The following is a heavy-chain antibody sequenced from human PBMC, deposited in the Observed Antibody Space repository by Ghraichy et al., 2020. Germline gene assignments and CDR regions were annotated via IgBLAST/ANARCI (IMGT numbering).Heavy chain of an antibody. CDR1: GFTFSNAW. Sequence: GGSLRLSCAASGFTFSNAWMSWVRQAPGKGLEWVGRIKSKTDGGTTDYAAPVKGRFTISRDDSKNTLYLQMNSLKTEDTAVYYCTADVRLSYDFWSGYHNYWGQGTLVTVSS. CDR2: IKSKTDGGTT. CDR3: TADVRLSYDFWSGYHNY. V-gene: IGHV3-15*01. D-gene: IGHD3-3*01. J-gene: IGHJ4*02.